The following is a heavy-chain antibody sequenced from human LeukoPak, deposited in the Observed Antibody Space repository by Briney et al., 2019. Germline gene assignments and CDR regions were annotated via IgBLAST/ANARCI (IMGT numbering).Heavy chain of an antibody. D-gene: IGHD1-1*01. CDR1: GFTFSSYG. CDR2: ISYDGSNI. CDR3: AKDRARPNES. V-gene: IGHV3-30*18. Sequence: PGGSLRLSCAASGFTFSSYGMHWVRQAPGKGLEWVAVISYDGSNIYYADSVKGRFTISRDNSKNTLYLQMNSLRAEDTAVYYCAKDRARPNESWGQGTLVTVSS. J-gene: IGHJ5*02.